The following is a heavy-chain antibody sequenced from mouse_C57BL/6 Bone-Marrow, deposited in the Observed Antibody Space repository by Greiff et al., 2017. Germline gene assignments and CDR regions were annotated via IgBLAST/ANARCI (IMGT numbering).Heavy chain of an antibody. D-gene: IGHD1-1*01. CDR3: ARQDYGSSENY. J-gene: IGHJ2*01. V-gene: IGHV1-7*01. Sequence: VQLQQSGAELAKPGASVKLSCKASGYTFTSYWMHWVKQRPGQGLEWIGYINPSSGYTKYNQKCKDKATLTADKSSSTAYMQMSSLTYEDSAVYYCARQDYGSSENYWGQGTTLTVSS. CDR1: GYTFTSYW. CDR2: INPSSGYT.